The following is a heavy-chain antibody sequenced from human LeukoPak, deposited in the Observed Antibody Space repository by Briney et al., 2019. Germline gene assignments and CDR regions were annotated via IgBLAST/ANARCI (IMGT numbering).Heavy chain of an antibody. Sequence: GGSLRLSCAASGFTFDDYATHWVRQAPGKGLEWVSGISWNSGSIGYADSVKGRFTISRDNAKNSLYLQMNSLRAEDTALYYCAKAAGYSYGYAYYYYGMDVWGQGTTVTVSS. D-gene: IGHD5-18*01. CDR1: GFTFDDYA. V-gene: IGHV3-9*01. J-gene: IGHJ6*02. CDR3: AKAAGYSYGYAYYYYGMDV. CDR2: ISWNSGSI.